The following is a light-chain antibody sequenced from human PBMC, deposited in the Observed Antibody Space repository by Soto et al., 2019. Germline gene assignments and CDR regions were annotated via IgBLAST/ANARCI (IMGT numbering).Light chain of an antibody. CDR1: QSVNTN. CDR2: GAS. V-gene: IGKV3-15*01. CDR3: QQYKNWPPVT. J-gene: IGKJ4*01. Sequence: ETVMTQSPATLSVSLGERTTLSCRASQSVNTNLAWYQQKPGQAPRLLIYGASIRATGVPARFSGSGSGTDFTLTISSLQPEDFAVYFCQQYKNWPPVTFGGGTKVEIK.